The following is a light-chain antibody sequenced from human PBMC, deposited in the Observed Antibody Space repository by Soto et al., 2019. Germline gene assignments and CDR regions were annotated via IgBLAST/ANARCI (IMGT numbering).Light chain of an antibody. J-gene: IGKJ5*01. CDR2: AXS. Sequence: DIQMTQSPSAMSASVGDRVTITCRASQGISNYLAWFQQKPGKVPKRLXYAXSSLQSGVPSRFSGSGSGTEFTLTISSLQLEDSSTYYCLQHNSYLITFGQGTRREIK. CDR3: LQHNSYLIT. CDR1: QGISNY. V-gene: IGKV1-17*03.